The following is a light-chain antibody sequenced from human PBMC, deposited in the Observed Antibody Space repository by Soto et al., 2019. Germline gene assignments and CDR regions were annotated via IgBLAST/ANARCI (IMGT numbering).Light chain of an antibody. J-gene: IGKJ4*01. CDR1: QGISNY. CDR3: QKYNHAPT. Sequence: DIKMTQSPSSLSASVGDRVTITCRASQGISNYLAWYQQKPGKVPELLIYGASTLQSGVPSRFSGSGSGTDFTLTISSLQPEDVATYYCQKYNHAPTFGGGTKVEIK. CDR2: GAS. V-gene: IGKV1-27*01.